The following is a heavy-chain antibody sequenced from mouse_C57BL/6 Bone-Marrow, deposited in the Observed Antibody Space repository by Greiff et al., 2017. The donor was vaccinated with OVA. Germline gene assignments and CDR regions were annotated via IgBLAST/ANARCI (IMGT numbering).Heavy chain of an antibody. D-gene: IGHD1-1*01. CDR1: GYTFTSYG. CDR2: IYPRRGNT. J-gene: IGHJ3*01. CDR3: ARSPHYYGSTSWFAY. Sequence: VQLQQSGAELARPGASVKLSCKASGYTFTSYGISWVKQRTGQGLEWIGGIYPRRGNTYYNEKFKGKAPLTADKSSSTAYMGLRSLTSEDSAVYFCARSPHYYGSTSWFAYWGQGTLVTVSA. V-gene: IGHV1-81*01.